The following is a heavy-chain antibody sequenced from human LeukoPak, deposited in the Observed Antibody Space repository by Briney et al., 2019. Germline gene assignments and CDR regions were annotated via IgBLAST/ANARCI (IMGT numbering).Heavy chain of an antibody. CDR3: ARGNGEDILTHCNWFGN. V-gene: IGHV4-38-2*01. CDR1: GDSISSGYY. Sequence: SETLSLTCAVSGDSISSGYYWGWIRQPPWEGLEWIGSIYHSGSTYYNPSLKSRVTISVDTSKNQFSLKLRSVTAADTAVYYCARGNGEDILTHCNWFGNWGQGTLVTVSS. D-gene: IGHD3-9*01. J-gene: IGHJ5*02. CDR2: IYHSGST.